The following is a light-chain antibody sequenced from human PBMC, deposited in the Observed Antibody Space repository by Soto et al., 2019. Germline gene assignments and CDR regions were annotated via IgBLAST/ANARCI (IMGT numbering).Light chain of an antibody. J-gene: IGKJ5*01. CDR2: AAF. CDR1: QGICTN. CDR3: QQANRVPLS. Sequence: IQMTQSPSSGLAYVGAPFPIACRASQGICTNLAWYQHKPEKAPKLPSYAAFSLQSGVPPRFSDSGSRTDFTLTSSSLQPEDFAIYFCQQANRVPLSFGQGTRLEIK. V-gene: IGKV1-12*01.